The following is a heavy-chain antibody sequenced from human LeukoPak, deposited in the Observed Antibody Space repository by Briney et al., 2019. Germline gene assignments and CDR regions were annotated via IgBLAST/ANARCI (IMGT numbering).Heavy chain of an antibody. CDR2: IYTSGST. Sequence: SETLSLTCAVYGGSFSNYYWSWIRQPAGKGLEWIGRIYTSGSTHYNPSLKSRVTMSVDTSKNHFSLKLTSVTAADTAVYYCARDFRYYFDYWGQGTLVTVSS. V-gene: IGHV4-4*07. CDR1: GGSFSNYY. J-gene: IGHJ4*02. CDR3: ARDFRYYFDY.